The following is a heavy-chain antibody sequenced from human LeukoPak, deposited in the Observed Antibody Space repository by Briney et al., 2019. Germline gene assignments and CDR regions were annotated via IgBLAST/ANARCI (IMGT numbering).Heavy chain of an antibody. CDR3: ALDRGNY. V-gene: IGHV3-7*01. CDR1: GFSFSNNW. Sequence: GGSLRLSCAASGFSFSNNWMSWLRQAPGKGLEWMALLKYDGSDKLYVDFVRGRFTISRDNAKNSLYLQMNSLRAEDTAVYYCALDRGNYWGQGTLVTVAS. J-gene: IGHJ4*02. CDR2: LKYDGSDK.